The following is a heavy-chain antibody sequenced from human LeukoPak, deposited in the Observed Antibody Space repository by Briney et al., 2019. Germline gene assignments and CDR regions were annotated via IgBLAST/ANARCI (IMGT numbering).Heavy chain of an antibody. CDR2: VSSDGST. CDR3: APYCSGGSCTGYIHE. V-gene: IGHV4-39*01. D-gene: IGHD2-15*01. Sequence: PSHTLSLPCTVSGHSLSSTTSFWASVRQPRGKGPEWKGSVSSDGSTYYNPALKSRVTIAADTSNHQCSLRLNSVTAADTALYYCAPYCSGGSCTGYIHEGGRGTLVTVSS. CDR1: GHSLSSTTSF. J-gene: IGHJ1*01.